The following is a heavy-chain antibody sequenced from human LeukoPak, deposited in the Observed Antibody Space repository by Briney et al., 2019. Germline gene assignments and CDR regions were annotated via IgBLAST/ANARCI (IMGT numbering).Heavy chain of an antibody. J-gene: IGHJ4*02. CDR3: ARDKYTGYETFDY. D-gene: IGHD5-12*01. CDR2: INPNNGGT. Sequence: ASVKVSCKASGYTFTGYYIHWVRQAPGQGLEWMGWINPNNGGTNYAQKFQGRVTMTRDMSISTAYMEPNRLTSGDTAVYYCARDKYTGYETFDYWGQGTPVTVSS. CDR1: GYTFTGYY. V-gene: IGHV1-2*02.